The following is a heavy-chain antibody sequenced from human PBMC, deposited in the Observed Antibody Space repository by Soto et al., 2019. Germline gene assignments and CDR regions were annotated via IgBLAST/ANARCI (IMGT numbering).Heavy chain of an antibody. J-gene: IGHJ4*02. D-gene: IGHD6-19*01. V-gene: IGHV3-74*01. CDR2: VNEWGTDS. CDR1: GFTFSDAW. Sequence: EVQLVESGGGLVQPGGSLRLSCVASGFTFSDAWMHWVRQAPGKGLVWVSRVNEWGTDSNYADSVKGRFTISRDNARNTVYRQMNGLRVEDTAVYYCARVAVVTRGIDSWGQGTLVTVSS. CDR3: ARVAVVTRGIDS.